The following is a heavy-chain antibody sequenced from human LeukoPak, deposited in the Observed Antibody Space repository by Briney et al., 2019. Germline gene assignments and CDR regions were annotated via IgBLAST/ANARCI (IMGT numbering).Heavy chain of an antibody. Sequence: ASVKVSCKASGYTFTSYYMHWVRQAPGQGLEWMGIINPSGGSTSYAQKLQGRVTMTTDTSTSTAYMELRSLRSDDTAVYYCARDQVSGPYDSSDLFDYWGQGTLVTVSS. J-gene: IGHJ4*02. D-gene: IGHD3-22*01. CDR1: GYTFTSYY. CDR3: ARDQVSGPYDSSDLFDY. V-gene: IGHV1-46*01. CDR2: INPSGGST.